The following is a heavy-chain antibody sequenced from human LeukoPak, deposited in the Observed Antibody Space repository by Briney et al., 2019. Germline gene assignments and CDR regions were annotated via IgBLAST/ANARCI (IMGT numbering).Heavy chain of an antibody. J-gene: IGHJ4*02. CDR2: ITTGGRNM. CDR1: GITFSDHY. Sequence: GGSLRLSCAASGITFSDHYMSWIRQAPGKGLEWVSYITTGGRNMYYADSVKGPFTISGATAKNSLYLQMSSLRATDPADHXXXXXXXXXXXXXWGQGTLVTVSS. V-gene: IGHV3-11*01. CDR3: XXXXXXXXXXX.